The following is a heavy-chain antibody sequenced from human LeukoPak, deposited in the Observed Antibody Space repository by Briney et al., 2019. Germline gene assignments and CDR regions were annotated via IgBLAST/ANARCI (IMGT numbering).Heavy chain of an antibody. D-gene: IGHD2-2*01. J-gene: IGHJ5*02. CDR3: ARGPPRSSSTAQASRPIGYNWFDP. V-gene: IGHV4-34*01. CDR1: GFAVSTSW. CDR2: INHSGST. Sequence: GSLRLSCAASGFAVSTSWMGWIRQPPGKGLEWIGEINHSGSTNYNPSLKSRVTISVDTSKNQFSLKLSSVTAADTAVYYCARGPPRSSSTAQASRPIGYNWFDPWGQGTLVTVSS.